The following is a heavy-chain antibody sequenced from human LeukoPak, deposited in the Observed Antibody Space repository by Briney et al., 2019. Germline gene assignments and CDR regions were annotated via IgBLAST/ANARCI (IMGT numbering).Heavy chain of an antibody. D-gene: IGHD3-10*01. Sequence: ASVKVSCKASGYTFTGYYMHWVRQAPGQGLEWMGWINPNSGGTNYAQKFQGRVTMTRDTSISTAYMELSRLRSDDTAVYYCARDSNDGSGSHLNYWGQGTLVTVSS. V-gene: IGHV1-2*02. CDR3: ARDSNDGSGSHLNY. CDR1: GYTFTGYY. CDR2: INPNSGGT. J-gene: IGHJ4*02.